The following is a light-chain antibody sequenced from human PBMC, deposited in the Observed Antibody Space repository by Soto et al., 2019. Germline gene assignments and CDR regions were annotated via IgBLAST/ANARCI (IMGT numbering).Light chain of an antibody. Sequence: DIQMTQSPASLAASVGDGFTITFRASQSISSYLNWYQHKPGKAPKLLIYAASSLQSGVPSRFSGSGSGTDFTLTISSLQPEDFATYYCQQSYSTLTFGGGTKVDTK. CDR3: QQSYSTLT. J-gene: IGKJ4*01. V-gene: IGKV1-39*01. CDR2: AAS. CDR1: QSISSY.